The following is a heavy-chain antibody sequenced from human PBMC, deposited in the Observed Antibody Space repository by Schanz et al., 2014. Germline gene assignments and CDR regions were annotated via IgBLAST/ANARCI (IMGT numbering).Heavy chain of an antibody. D-gene: IGHD6-13*01. CDR3: ATASSPVREAGAGSSLHL. CDR1: EFTFSTDA. J-gene: IGHJ5*02. Sequence: EVQLVESGGGLVQPGGSLRLSCAASEFTFSTDAMSWVRQAPGKGLEWLGRIKSKTDGETTDYAAPVKGRFSISRDDSQSTLYLQMNSLKIEDTAVYYCATASSPVREAGAGSSLHLWGQGTLVTVSP. V-gene: IGHV3-15*01. CDR2: IKSKTDGETT.